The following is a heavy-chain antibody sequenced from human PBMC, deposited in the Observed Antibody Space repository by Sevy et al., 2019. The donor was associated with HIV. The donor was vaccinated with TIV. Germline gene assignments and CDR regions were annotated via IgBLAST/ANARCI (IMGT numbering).Heavy chain of an antibody. D-gene: IGHD7-27*01. CDR1: GVSISSSSYY. CDR3: ARGKANWDGWFDP. Sequence: SETLSLTCTVSGVSISSSSYYWGWIRQPPGKGLEWIGSIYYSGSTYYNPSLKSRVTISVDTSKNQFSLKLSSVTAADTAVYYCARGKANWDGWFDPWGQGTLVTVSS. CDR2: IYYSGST. J-gene: IGHJ5*02. V-gene: IGHV4-39*07.